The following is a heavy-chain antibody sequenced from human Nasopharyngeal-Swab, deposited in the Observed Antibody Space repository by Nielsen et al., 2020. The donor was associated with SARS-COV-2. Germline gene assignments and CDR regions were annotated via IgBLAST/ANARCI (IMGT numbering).Heavy chain of an antibody. CDR2: IRGSGGST. CDR3: AKESGPLTQTDTYYYDSSGYPYYYYYGMDV. D-gene: IGHD3-22*01. V-gene: IGHV3-23*01. Sequence: WIRQPPGKGLEWVSAIRGSGGSTYYADSVKGRFTISRYNSKNTLYLQMSSLRAEDTAVYYCAKESGPLTQTDTYYYDSSGYPYYYYYGMDVWGQGTTVTVSS. J-gene: IGHJ6*02.